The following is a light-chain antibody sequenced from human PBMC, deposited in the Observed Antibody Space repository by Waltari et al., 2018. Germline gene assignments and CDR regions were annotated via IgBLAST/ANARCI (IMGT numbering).Light chain of an antibody. CDR3: MQRLEFPYT. J-gene: IGKJ2*01. CDR1: QSISNY. V-gene: IGKV1-39*01. CDR2: VAS. Sequence: DIQMTQSPSSLPASVGDRVTITCRSSQSISNYLNWYQHKPGEAPKLLVYVASNLQRGVPSRFSGSGSGSNFSLQISRVEADDVGVYYCMQRLEFPYTFGRGTRL.